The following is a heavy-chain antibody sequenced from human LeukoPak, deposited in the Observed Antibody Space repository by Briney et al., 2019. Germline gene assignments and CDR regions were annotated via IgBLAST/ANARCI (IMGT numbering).Heavy chain of an antibody. V-gene: IGHV4-4*07. CDR2: IYTSGST. D-gene: IGHD6-13*01. Sequence: SETLSLTCTVSGGSISSYHWSWIRQPAGKGLEWIGRIYTSGSTNYNPSLKSRVTMSVDTSKNQFSLKLSSVTAADTAVYYCARGWYSSSWYEDYWGQGTLVTVSS. CDR1: GGSISSYH. CDR3: ARGWYSSSWYEDY. J-gene: IGHJ4*02.